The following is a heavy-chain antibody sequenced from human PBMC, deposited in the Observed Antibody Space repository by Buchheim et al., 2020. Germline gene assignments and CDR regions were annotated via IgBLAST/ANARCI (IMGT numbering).Heavy chain of an antibody. J-gene: IGHJ5*02. CDR2: IVGSGSTT. Sequence: EVQLVESGGHFVQPGGSLRLSCAASGFTFPSYAMIWVRQAPGKGLEWVSAIVGSGSTTSYADSVRGRFHISRDNSKDTLYLQMNSLRVEDTARYFCAKTLRGSYYYDATGYSSDSWGRGTL. CDR3: AKTLRGSYYYDATGYSSDS. D-gene: IGHD3-22*01. CDR1: GFTFPSYA. V-gene: IGHV3-23*04.